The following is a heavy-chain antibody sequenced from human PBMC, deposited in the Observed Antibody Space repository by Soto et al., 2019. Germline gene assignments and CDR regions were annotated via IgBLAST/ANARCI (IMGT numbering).Heavy chain of an antibody. J-gene: IGHJ6*03. Sequence: GGSLRLSCAASGFTFSDYYMSWIRQAPGKGLEWVSYISSSGSTIYYADSVKGRFTISRDNAKNSLYLQMNSLRAEDTAVYYCARAILQLELVHYYYYMDVWGKGTTVTVSS. CDR3: ARAILQLELVHYYYYMDV. CDR2: ISSSGSTI. CDR1: GFTFSDYY. D-gene: IGHD1-1*01. V-gene: IGHV3-11*01.